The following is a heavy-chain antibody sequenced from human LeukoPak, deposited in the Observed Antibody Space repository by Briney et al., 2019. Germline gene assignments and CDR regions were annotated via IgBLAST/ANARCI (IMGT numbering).Heavy chain of an antibody. CDR1: GYNFTKYF. CDR3: ARGGYYDSSGP. Sequence: ASVKVSCKASGYNFTKYFIHWVRQAPGQGLEWMGVINPSDGTTGDAQRFQGRVTMTRDTSTSTIYMELSSLTSDDTAVYFCARGGYYDSSGPWGQGTLVTVSS. J-gene: IGHJ4*02. D-gene: IGHD3-22*01. CDR2: INPSDGTT. V-gene: IGHV1-46*01.